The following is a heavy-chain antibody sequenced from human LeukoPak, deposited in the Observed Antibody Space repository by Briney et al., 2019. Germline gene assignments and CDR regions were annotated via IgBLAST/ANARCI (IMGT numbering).Heavy chain of an antibody. CDR2: ISYDGSNK. D-gene: IGHD5-18*01. CDR3: ATGGYNYGPYGEDY. J-gene: IGHJ4*02. CDR1: GFTFSSYG. Sequence: GGSLRLSCAASGFTFSSYGMHWVRQAPGKGLEWVAVISYDGSNKYYADSVKGRFTISRDNAENSLYLQMNSLRAEDTAVYYCATGGYNYGPYGEDYWGQGTLVTVSS. V-gene: IGHV3-30*03.